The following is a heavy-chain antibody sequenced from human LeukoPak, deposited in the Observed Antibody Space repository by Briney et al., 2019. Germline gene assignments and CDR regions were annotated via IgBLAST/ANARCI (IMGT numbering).Heavy chain of an antibody. CDR3: ARWPLGYFVLAL. CDR1: GFTFSSYS. J-gene: IGHJ4*02. D-gene: IGHD3-9*01. Sequence: GGSLRLSCAASGFTFSSYSMNWVRQAPGKGLEWVSSITSSSSYIYYADSVKGRFTISRDNAKNSLYLQMNSLRAEDTAVYYCARWPLGYFVLALWGQGTLVTVSS. CDR2: ITSSSSYI. V-gene: IGHV3-21*01.